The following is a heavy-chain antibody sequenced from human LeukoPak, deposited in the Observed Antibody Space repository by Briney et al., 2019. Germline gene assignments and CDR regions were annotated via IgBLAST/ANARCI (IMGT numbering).Heavy chain of an antibody. Sequence: PGGSLRLSCAASGFTFSSYGMHWVRQAPGKGLEWVAVISYDGSNKYYADSVKGRFTTSRDNSKNTLYLQMNSLRAEDTAVYYCAREGTTVTTFYYYYGMDVWGQGTTVTVSS. D-gene: IGHD4-17*01. J-gene: IGHJ6*02. V-gene: IGHV3-30*05. CDR1: GFTFSSYG. CDR3: AREGTTVTTFYYYYGMDV. CDR2: ISYDGSNK.